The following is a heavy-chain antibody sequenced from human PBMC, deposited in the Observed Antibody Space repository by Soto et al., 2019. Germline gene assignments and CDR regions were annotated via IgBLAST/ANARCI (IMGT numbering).Heavy chain of an antibody. J-gene: IGHJ6*02. CDR3: ARGSSIAGLYYGMDV. D-gene: IGHD6-6*01. CDR2: NYYRGIT. Sequence: VQLQESGPGLVKPSQTLSLTCTVSGGSISSGGYYWTGIGQHPGKGLEWIGDNYYRGITYYPPSLTRLVTISLDTSTTQFSLTLRSVTAADTALYYCARGSSIAGLYYGMDVWGQGTTTTFSS. V-gene: IGHV4-31*01. CDR1: GGSISSGGYY.